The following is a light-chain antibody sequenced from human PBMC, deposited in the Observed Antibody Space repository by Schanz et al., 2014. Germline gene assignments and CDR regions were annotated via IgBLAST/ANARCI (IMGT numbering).Light chain of an antibody. CDR3: QQYNNWPPFT. Sequence: ELVLTQSPGTLSLSPGERVTISCRASQSVSSNLAWYQQKPGQAPRLLIYGASTRATDIPARFTGSGAGTEFTLTISSLQSEDFAVYYCQQYNNWPPFTFGPGTKVDIK. J-gene: IGKJ3*01. V-gene: IGKV3-15*01. CDR2: GAS. CDR1: QSVSSN.